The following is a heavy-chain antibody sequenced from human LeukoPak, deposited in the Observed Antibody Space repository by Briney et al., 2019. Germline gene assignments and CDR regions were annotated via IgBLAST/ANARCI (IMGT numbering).Heavy chain of an antibody. CDR2: ISRGGVTT. Sequence: GGSLRLSCAASGFTFSNYGMSWVRQAPGKGLEWVSTISRGGVTTYYADSVKGRFTISRDNSKNTVYLQMNRLRAEDTAIYYCAKRAIDSSGYDYYFDYWGQGTLVTVSS. D-gene: IGHD3-22*01. V-gene: IGHV3-23*01. J-gene: IGHJ4*02. CDR1: GFTFSNYG. CDR3: AKRAIDSSGYDYYFDY.